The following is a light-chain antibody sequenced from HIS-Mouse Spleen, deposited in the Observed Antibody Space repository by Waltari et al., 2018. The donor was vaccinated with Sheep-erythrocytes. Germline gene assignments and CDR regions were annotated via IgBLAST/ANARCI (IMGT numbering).Light chain of an antibody. V-gene: IGLV2-11*01. CDR3: CSYAGSNNHV. CDR2: DVS. J-gene: IGLJ1*01. Sequence: QSALTQPRSVSGSPGQSVTLSCTGTSSDVGGYNYVSWYQQHPGKAPKLMIYDVSKRPSGVPDRFSGTKSGNTASLTISGLQAEDEADYYCCSYAGSNNHVFATGTKVTVL. CDR1: SSDVGGYNY.